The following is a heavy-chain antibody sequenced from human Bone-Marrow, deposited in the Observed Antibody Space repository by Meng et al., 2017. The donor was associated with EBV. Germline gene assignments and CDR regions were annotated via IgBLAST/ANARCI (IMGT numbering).Heavy chain of an antibody. J-gene: IGHJ4*02. CDR3: ARATGGSTGYFR. CDR2: IKHSGST. CDR1: GGSLSGFS. Sequence: QGPLQPWGAGLLKPSETLSLTCVVNGGSLSGFSWSWIRQAPGKGLEWIGEIKHSGSTNYNPSLKNRVTISVDPSKNQFSLRLSSVTAADTAVYYCARATGGSTGYFRWGQGTLVTVSS. V-gene: IGHV4-34*01. D-gene: IGHD3-9*01.